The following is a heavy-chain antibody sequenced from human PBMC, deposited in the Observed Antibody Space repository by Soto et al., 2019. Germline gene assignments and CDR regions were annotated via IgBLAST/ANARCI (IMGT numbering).Heavy chain of an antibody. D-gene: IGHD2-15*01. CDR1: GFTFVDLL. J-gene: IGHJ4*02. Sequence: GGLLRDSWGASGFTFVDLLVRWVRQAPGKGLVWVSRISSDGSKTSYTDSVKGRFTISRDNAKNTLYLQMNSLRADDTAVYYCARGLRLNYWGQGTLVTVSS. CDR3: ARGLRLNY. V-gene: IGHV3-74*01. CDR2: ISSDGSKT.